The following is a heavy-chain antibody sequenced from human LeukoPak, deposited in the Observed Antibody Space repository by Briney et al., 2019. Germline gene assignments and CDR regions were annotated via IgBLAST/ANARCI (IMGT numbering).Heavy chain of an antibody. D-gene: IGHD6-13*01. J-gene: IGHJ4*02. CDR3: ARHTWYGSSSNYFDY. Sequence: SETLSLTCTVSGGSTSSSIYYWGWIRQPPGKGLEWIGSVYYSGSTYSNPSLKSRVTISVDKSKNQFSLKLSSVTAADTAVYYCARHTWYGSSSNYFDYWGQGTLVTVSS. V-gene: IGHV4-39*01. CDR1: GGSTSSSIYY. CDR2: VYYSGST.